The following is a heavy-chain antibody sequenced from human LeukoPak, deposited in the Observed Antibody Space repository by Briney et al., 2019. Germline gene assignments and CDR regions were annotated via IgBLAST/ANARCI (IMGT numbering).Heavy chain of an antibody. V-gene: IGHV3-23*01. CDR3: AKGPPRLWLYLVDY. CDR2: ISGSGGST. CDR1: GFTFSSYA. J-gene: IGHJ4*02. Sequence: GGSLRLSCAASGFTFSSYAMSWVRQAPGKGLEWVSAISGSGGSTYYADSVKGRFTNSRDNSKNTLYLQMNSLRAEDTAVHYCAKGPPRLWLYLVDYWGQGTLVTVSS. D-gene: IGHD5-18*01.